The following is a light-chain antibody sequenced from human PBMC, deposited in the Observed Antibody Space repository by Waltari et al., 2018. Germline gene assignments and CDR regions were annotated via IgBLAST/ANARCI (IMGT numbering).Light chain of an antibody. J-gene: IGLJ2*01. V-gene: IGLV2-14*03. CDR2: DVN. CDR1: SSDVGGDDS. CDR3: CSQSSYNGVI. Sequence: QSALSQPASVSGSPGQSITISCTGSSSDVGGDDSVSWYQDHPAQAPKVIIYDVNNRPSGVSDRFSGSKSGNTASLTISGLQAEDEANCYCCSQSSYNGVIFGGGTKLTVL.